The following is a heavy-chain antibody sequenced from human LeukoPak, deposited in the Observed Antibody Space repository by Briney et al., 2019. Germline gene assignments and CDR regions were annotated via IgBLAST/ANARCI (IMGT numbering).Heavy chain of an antibody. CDR1: GYTLTSYD. CDR2: MNPNSGNT. J-gene: IGHJ4*02. D-gene: IGHD2-15*01. CDR3: ARGFPERYCSGGSCPFFDY. Sequence: GASVKVSCKASGYTLTSYDINWVRQAAGQGLEWMGWMNPNSGNTGYAQKFQGRVTMTKNTSISTAYMELNSLRSEDTAVYYCARGFPERYCSGGSCPFFDYWGQGTLVTVSS. V-gene: IGHV1-8*01.